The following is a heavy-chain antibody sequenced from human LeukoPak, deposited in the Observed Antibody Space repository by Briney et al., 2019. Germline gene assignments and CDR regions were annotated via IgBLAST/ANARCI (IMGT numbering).Heavy chain of an antibody. Sequence: PSETLSLTCAVSGYSISSGYYWGWIRQPPGQGLEWIGSIYHSGSTYYNPSLKSRVTISVDTSKNQFSLKLSSVTAADTAVYYCARLRVNYDFWTDYWGQGTLVTVSS. J-gene: IGHJ4*02. D-gene: IGHD3-3*01. CDR2: IYHSGST. V-gene: IGHV4-38-2*01. CDR1: GYSISSGYY. CDR3: ARLRVNYDFWTDY.